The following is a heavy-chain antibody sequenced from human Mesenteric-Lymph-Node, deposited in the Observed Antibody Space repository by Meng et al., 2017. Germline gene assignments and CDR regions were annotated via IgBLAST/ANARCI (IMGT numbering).Heavy chain of an antibody. CDR1: GYTFTSYD. CDR2: MNPNSGNT. D-gene: IGHD3-10*01. J-gene: IGHJ3*02. CDR3: ARWVPERITMVMDAFDI. Sequence: ASAKVSCKASGYTFTSYDINWLRQATGQGLEWMGWMNPNSGNTGYAQKFQGRVTMTRNTSISTAYMELGSLRSEDTAVYYCARWVPERITMVMDAFDIWGQGTMVTVSS. V-gene: IGHV1-8*01.